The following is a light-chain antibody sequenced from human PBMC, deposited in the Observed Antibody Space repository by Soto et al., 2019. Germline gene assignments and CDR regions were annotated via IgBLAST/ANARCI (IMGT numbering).Light chain of an antibody. Sequence: DIQMTQSPATLSASVGDRVTITCRASQNINSWLAWYHQKPGKAPNLLIYKASSLESGVPSRFSGSGSGTEFTLTISSLQPDDFATYDCQQSYNSPPITFGQATRLEIK. CDR3: QQSYNSPPIT. J-gene: IGKJ5*01. CDR1: QNINSW. V-gene: IGKV1-5*03. CDR2: KAS.